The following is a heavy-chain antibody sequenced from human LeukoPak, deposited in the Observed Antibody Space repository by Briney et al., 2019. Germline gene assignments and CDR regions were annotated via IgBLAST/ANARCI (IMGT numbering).Heavy chain of an antibody. J-gene: IGHJ4*02. V-gene: IGHV4-30-2*01. CDR3: ARAIRRYFDY. D-gene: IGHD3-10*01. CDR1: GGSISSGGYS. CDR2: IYHSEST. Sequence: SETLSLTCAVSGGSISSGGYSWSWIRQPPGKGLEWIGYIYHSESTYYNPSLKSRVTISVDRSKNQFSLKLSSVTAADTAVYYCARAIRRYFDYWGQGTLVTVSS.